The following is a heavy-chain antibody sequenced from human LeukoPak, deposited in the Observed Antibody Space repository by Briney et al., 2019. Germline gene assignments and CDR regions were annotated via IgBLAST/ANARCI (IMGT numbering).Heavy chain of an antibody. CDR1: GFTFDDYA. CDR2: ISWNSGSI. CDR3: ASFDFWSGYYPDY. V-gene: IGHV3-9*01. J-gene: IGHJ4*02. D-gene: IGHD3-3*01. Sequence: PGRSLRLSCAASGFTFDDYAMHWVRQAPGKGLEWVSGISWNSGSIGYADSVKGRFTISRDNAKNSLYLQMNSLRAEDTAVYYCASFDFWSGYYPDYWGQGTLVTVSS.